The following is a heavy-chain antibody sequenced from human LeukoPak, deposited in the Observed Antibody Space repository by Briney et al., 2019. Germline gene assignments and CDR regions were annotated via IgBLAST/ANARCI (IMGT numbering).Heavy chain of an antibody. Sequence: ASVKVSCKASGYTFTSYGISWVRQAPGQGLEWMGWISAYNGNTNYAQKLQGRVTMTTDTSTSTAYMELRSLRSDDTAVYYCARDVRGYDYVWGSYRQSFDYWGQGTLVTVSS. CDR2: ISAYNGNT. V-gene: IGHV1-18*01. J-gene: IGHJ4*02. D-gene: IGHD3-16*02. CDR3: ARDVRGYDYVWGSYRQSFDY. CDR1: GYTFTSYG.